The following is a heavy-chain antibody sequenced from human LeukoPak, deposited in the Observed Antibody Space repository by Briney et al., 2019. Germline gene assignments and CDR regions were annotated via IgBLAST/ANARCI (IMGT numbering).Heavy chain of an antibody. Sequence: GGSLRLSCAASGFTFSSYSMHWVRQAPGKGLEWVALIWYDGSNKYYADSVKGRFTISRDNSKNTLYLQMDSLRGEDTAVYYCARDLGYNYGHPFDYWGQGTLVTVSS. V-gene: IGHV3-33*01. J-gene: IGHJ4*02. CDR2: IWYDGSNK. CDR1: GFTFSSYS. D-gene: IGHD5-18*01. CDR3: ARDLGYNYGHPFDY.